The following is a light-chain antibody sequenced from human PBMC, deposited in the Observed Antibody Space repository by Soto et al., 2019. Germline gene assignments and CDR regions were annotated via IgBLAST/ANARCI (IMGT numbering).Light chain of an antibody. CDR1: SSDVGGYKY. Sequence: QSALTQSRSVSGSPGQSVTISCSGTSSDVGGYKYVFWYQQYSDKAPKLIIYDVNKRPSGVPDRFSGSKSGNTFSLAISGLQAGDEAEYYCCSFTDTDTWMFGGGTKLTVL. CDR3: CSFTDTDTWM. J-gene: IGLJ3*02. CDR2: DVN. V-gene: IGLV2-11*01.